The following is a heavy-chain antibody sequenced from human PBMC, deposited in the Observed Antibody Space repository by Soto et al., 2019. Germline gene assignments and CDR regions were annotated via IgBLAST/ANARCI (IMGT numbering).Heavy chain of an antibody. J-gene: IGHJ6*02. CDR3: ARVRDPHLDHYGLDV. CDR1: GFTFNVYG. Sequence: QVQLVQSGAEVKNPGSSVRVSYKTSGFTFNVYGIHWVRQAPGQGLEWMGGLIPIYDEPNYAQKFQGRVTITADKSTTTVYLELSSLRSEDTAVYFCARVRDPHLDHYGLDVWGQGTPVTVSS. CDR2: LIPIYDEP. V-gene: IGHV1-69*06.